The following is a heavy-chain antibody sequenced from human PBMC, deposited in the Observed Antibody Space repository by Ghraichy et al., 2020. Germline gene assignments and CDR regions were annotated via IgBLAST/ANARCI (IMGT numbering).Heavy chain of an antibody. V-gene: IGHV3-74*01. CDR1: GFTFSSYW. CDR2: INSDGSSP. D-gene: IGHD2-2*01. Sequence: GGSLRLSCAASGFTFSSYWMHWVRQAPGKGLVWVSRINSDGSSPSYADSVKGRFTISRDNTKKTLYLQMNSLRAEDTAVYYCAREGGIVVVPAAADYWGQGTLVTVSS. CDR3: AREGGIVVVPAAADY. J-gene: IGHJ4*02.